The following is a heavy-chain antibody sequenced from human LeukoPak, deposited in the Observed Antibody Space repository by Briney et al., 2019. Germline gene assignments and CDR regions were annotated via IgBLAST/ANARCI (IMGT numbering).Heavy chain of an antibody. CDR2: INHSGST. V-gene: IGHV4-34*01. Sequence: SETLSLTCAVYGGSFSGYYWSWIRQPPGKGLEWIGEINHSGSTNYNPSLKSRVTISVDTSKNQFSLKLSSVTAADTAVYYCARHRARSARFDPWGQGTLVTVSS. CDR1: GGSFSGYY. CDR3: ARHRARSARFDP. J-gene: IGHJ5*02. D-gene: IGHD6-6*01.